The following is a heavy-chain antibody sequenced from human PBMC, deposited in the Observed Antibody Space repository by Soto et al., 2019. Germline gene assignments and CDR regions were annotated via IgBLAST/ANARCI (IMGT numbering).Heavy chain of an antibody. V-gene: IGHV3-23*01. D-gene: IGHD6-6*01. CDR2: ITGSGEKS. J-gene: IGHJ4*02. Sequence: GGSPRLSFAAPGFTFRNSSMTWVRQAPGQGLQYVSSITGSGEKSFYADCVRGRFTISRDNSKNMLFLQMSSLRAEDTAVYFCAKGVLDRGVGSWGQGTLVTVSS. CDR3: AKGVLDRGVGS. CDR1: GFTFRNSS.